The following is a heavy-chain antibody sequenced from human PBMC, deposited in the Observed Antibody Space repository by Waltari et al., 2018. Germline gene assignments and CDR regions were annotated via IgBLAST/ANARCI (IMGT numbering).Heavy chain of an antibody. CDR2: INHSGGST. Sequence: QVQLVQSGAEVKKPGASVKVSCKASGYTFTSYYMHWVRQAPGQGLEWMGIINHSGGSTSYAQKFQGRVTMTRDTSTSTVYMELSSLRSEDTAVYYCARNPGYSGWAGAFDIWGQGTMVTVSS. J-gene: IGHJ3*02. CDR3: ARNPGYSGWAGAFDI. D-gene: IGHD5-12*01. CDR1: GYTFTSYY. V-gene: IGHV1-46*01.